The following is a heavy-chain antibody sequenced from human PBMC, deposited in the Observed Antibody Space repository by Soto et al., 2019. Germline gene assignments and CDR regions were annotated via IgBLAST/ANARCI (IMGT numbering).Heavy chain of an antibody. V-gene: IGHV5-51*01. J-gene: IGHJ4*02. CDR2: IYPGDSDT. D-gene: IGHD3-10*01. Sequence: GESLKISCKGSGYSFTSYWIGWVRQMPGKGLEWMGIIYPGDSDTRYSPSSQGQVTISADKSISTAYLQWSRLKAPDTATYYCARHEESSGSYYNYWGQGTPVTVSS. CDR1: GYSFTSYW. CDR3: ARHEESSGSYYNY.